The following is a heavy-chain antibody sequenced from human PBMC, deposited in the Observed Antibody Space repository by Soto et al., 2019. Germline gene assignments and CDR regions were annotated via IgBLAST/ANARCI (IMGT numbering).Heavy chain of an antibody. CDR1: GDSITSYN. V-gene: IGHV4-59*01. CDR3: AAAYDY. D-gene: IGHD2-15*01. J-gene: IGHJ4*02. Sequence: SETLSLTCTVSGDSITSYNWNWLRQPPGKALEWIGNMYYSGTTNYNPSLQSRVTLSVDTSKNQFSLKLTSVTAADTAVYYCAAAYDYWGQGTLVTVSS. CDR2: MYYSGTT.